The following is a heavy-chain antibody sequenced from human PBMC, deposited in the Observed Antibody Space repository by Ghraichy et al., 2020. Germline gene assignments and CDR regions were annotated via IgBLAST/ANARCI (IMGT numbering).Heavy chain of an antibody. V-gene: IGHV1-8*01. CDR3: ARGLDSSGLIIPHI. D-gene: IGHD3-22*01. CDR2: VDPNSGNT. J-gene: IGHJ3*02. CDR1: GYTFTSYD. Sequence: ASVKVSCKASGYTFTSYDIIWVRQATGQGLEWMGWVDPNSGNTDYAQKFQGRVTMTRKTSISTAYMELSSLRSEDTAVYYCARGLDSSGLIIPHIWGQGTMVTVSS.